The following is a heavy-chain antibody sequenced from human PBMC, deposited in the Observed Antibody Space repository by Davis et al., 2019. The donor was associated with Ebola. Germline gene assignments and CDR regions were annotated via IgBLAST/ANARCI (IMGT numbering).Heavy chain of an antibody. V-gene: IGHV3-30-3*01. CDR2: ISYDGSNK. CDR3: AREASSSRVFDY. D-gene: IGHD6-6*01. J-gene: IGHJ4*02. Sequence: GESLKISCAASGFTFSSYAMHWVRQAPGKGLEWVAVISYDGSNKYYADSVKGRFTISRDNSKNTLYLQMNSLRAEDTAVYYCAREASSSRVFDYWGQGTLVTVSS. CDR1: GFTFSSYA.